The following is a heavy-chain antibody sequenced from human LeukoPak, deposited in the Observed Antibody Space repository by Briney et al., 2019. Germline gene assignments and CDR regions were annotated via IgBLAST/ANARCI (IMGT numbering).Heavy chain of an antibody. V-gene: IGHV4-59*01. CDR2: IYYSGST. J-gene: IGHJ4*02. Sequence: SETLSLTCTVSGGSISSYYWSWIRQPPGKGLEWIGYIYYSGSTNYNPSLKSRVTISVDTSKNQFSLKLSSVTAADTAVYYCAREQQGAAGSFDYWGQGTLVTVSS. CDR3: AREQQGAAGSFDY. CDR1: GGSISSYY. D-gene: IGHD6-13*01.